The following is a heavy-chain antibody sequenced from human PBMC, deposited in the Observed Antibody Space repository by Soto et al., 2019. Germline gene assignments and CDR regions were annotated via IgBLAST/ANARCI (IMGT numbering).Heavy chain of an antibody. D-gene: IGHD4-17*01. Sequence: QVQLVQSGAEVKKTGSSVKVSCKASGGTFSSYTISWVRQAPGQGLEWMGRIIPMFGIANYAQKFQGRVTRTADKSTSTAYMALSSLRSEDTAVYYCARGSGASHDYWGQGTLVTVSS. V-gene: IGHV1-69*02. CDR2: IIPMFGIA. CDR3: ARGSGASHDY. CDR1: GGTFSSYT. J-gene: IGHJ4*02.